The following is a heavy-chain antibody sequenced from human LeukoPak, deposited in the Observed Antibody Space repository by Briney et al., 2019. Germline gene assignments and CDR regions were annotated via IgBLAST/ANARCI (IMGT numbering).Heavy chain of an antibody. V-gene: IGHV4-59*12. J-gene: IGHJ4*02. CDR1: GGSISSYY. Sequence: PSETLSLTCTVSGGSISSYYWSWIRQPPGKGLEWIGYIHYSGSTHYNPSLKSRVTISVDTSKNHFSLQLNSVTPEDTAVYYCARASVNGYDYSGVDHWGQGTQVTVSS. CDR2: IHYSGST. CDR3: ARASVNGYDYSGVDH. D-gene: IGHD3-22*01.